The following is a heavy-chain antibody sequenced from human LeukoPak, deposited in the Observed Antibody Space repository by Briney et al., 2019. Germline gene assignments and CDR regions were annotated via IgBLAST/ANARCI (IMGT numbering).Heavy chain of an antibody. V-gene: IGHV3-30*04. Sequence: GGSLRHSCAASGFTFSSYAMHWVRQAPGKGLEWVAVISYDGSNKYYADSVKGRFTISRDNSKNTLYLQMNSLRAEDTAVYYCLPRGQWLVDDWGQGTLVTVSS. J-gene: IGHJ4*02. CDR3: LPRGQWLVDD. CDR1: GFTFSSYA. D-gene: IGHD6-19*01. CDR2: ISYDGSNK.